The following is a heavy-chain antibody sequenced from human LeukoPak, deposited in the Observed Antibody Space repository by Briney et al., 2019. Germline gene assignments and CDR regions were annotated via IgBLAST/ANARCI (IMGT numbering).Heavy chain of an antibody. Sequence: GASVKVSCKASGYTFTSYDINWVRQATGQGLEWMGWISAYNGNTNYAQKLQGRVTMTTDTSTSTAYMELRSLRSDDTAVYYCARSLSGDVFDYWGQGTLVTVSS. J-gene: IGHJ4*02. CDR3: ARSLSGDVFDY. V-gene: IGHV1-18*01. CDR2: ISAYNGNT. D-gene: IGHD2-21*01. CDR1: GYTFTSYD.